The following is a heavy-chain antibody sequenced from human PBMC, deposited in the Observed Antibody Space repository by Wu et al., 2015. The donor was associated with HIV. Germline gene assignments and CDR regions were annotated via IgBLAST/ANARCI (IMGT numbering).Heavy chain of an antibody. J-gene: IGHJ5*02. CDR3: ARDRFKGKVFLELVFPMNP. V-gene: IGHV1-18*01. Sequence: QVQLVQSGGEVKKPGASVKVSCKTSGYTFMNYGISWVRQAPGKGPEWMGWISPYSGNTDYSQKFQRRVSMTTDTSTNTAYLDLTSLMSDDTAVYYCARDRFKGKVFLELVFPMNPWGQGTLVTVSS. D-gene: IGHD3-3*01. CDR2: ISPYSGNT. CDR1: GYTFMNYG.